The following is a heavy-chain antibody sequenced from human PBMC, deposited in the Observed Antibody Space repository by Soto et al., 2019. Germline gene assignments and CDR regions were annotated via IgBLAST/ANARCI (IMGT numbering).Heavy chain of an antibody. CDR2: IWYDGSNK. CDR3: ARDPLILRAAAGHFDY. V-gene: IGHV3-33*01. Sequence: GGSLRLSCAASGFTFSSYGMHWVRQAPGKGLEWVAVIWYDGSNKYYADSVKGRFTISRDNSKNTLYLQMNSLRAEDTAVYYCARDPLILRAAAGHFDYWGQGTLVTVSS. CDR1: GFTFSSYG. D-gene: IGHD6-13*01. J-gene: IGHJ4*02.